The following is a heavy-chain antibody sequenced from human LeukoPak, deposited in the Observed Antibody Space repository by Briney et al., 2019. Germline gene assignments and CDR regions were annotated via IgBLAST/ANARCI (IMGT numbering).Heavy chain of an antibody. CDR2: IRYDGSNK. CDR3: AKIGRYYDFWTGFYEEEVDYMDV. CDR1: GFTFSSYG. J-gene: IGHJ6*03. V-gene: IGHV3-30*02. D-gene: IGHD3-3*01. Sequence: GGSLRLSCAASGFTFSSYGMHWVRQAPGKGLEWVAFIRYDGSNKYYADSVKGRFTISRDNSKNTLYLQMNSLRAEDTAVYYCAKIGRYYDFWTGFYEEEVDYMDVWGKGTTVTVSS.